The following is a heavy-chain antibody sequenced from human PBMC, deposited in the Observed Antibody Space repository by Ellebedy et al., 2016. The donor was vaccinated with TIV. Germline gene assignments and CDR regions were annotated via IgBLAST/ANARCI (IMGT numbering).Heavy chain of an antibody. J-gene: IGHJ4*02. Sequence: SVKVSXXASGGTFSSYAISWVRQAPGQGLEWMGGIIPIFGTANYAQKFQGRVTITADESTSTAYMELSSLRSEDTAVYYCARQVRFGELSTFDYWGQGTLVTVSS. CDR3: ARQVRFGELSTFDY. CDR2: IIPIFGTA. CDR1: GGTFSSYA. V-gene: IGHV1-69*13. D-gene: IGHD3-10*01.